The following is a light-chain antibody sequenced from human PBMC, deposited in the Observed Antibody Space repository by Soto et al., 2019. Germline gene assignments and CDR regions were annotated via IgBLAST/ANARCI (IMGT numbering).Light chain of an antibody. V-gene: IGLV1-47*01. CDR1: SSNIGSNY. J-gene: IGLJ2*01. CDR2: RNN. Sequence: QSVLTQPPSASGTPGQRVTISCSGSSSNIGSNYVYWYQQLPGTAPKLLIYRNNQRPSGVPDRFSGSKSGTSASLAISGLRSEDEADYYGAAWDYSLSVVVFGVGANLTVL. CDR3: AAWDYSLSVVV.